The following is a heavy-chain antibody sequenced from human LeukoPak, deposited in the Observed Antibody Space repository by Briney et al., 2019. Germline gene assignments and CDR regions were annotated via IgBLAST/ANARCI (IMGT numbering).Heavy chain of an antibody. D-gene: IGHD2-2*01. V-gene: IGHV4-31*03. CDR2: TDHSGTA. CDR3: ARYDGRTAAGWFDP. J-gene: IGHJ5*02. CDR1: GGSINGATFY. Sequence: SETLSLTCTVSGGSINGATFYWSWIRHLPGKGLEWIGNTDHSGTAYYNPSLKSRITISVDRSKDQFSLTLTSVTAADTAVYYCARYDGRTAAGWFDPWGQGALVTVSS.